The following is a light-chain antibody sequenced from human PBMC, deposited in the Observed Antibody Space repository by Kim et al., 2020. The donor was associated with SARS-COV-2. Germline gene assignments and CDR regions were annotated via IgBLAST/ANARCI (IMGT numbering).Light chain of an antibody. J-gene: IGKJ4*01. Sequence: SCVGARFRITCRALQVISSSFACYQQKPGKAPNLLIYDASTLPSGVPSRFSGSGSGTEFALTISSLQPEDFATYYCQQLNYNPLTFGGGTKVDIK. V-gene: IGKV1-9*01. CDR3: QQLNYNPLT. CDR1: QVISSS. CDR2: DAS.